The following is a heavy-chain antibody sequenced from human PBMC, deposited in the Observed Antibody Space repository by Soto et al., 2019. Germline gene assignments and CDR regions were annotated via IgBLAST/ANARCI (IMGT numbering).Heavy chain of an antibody. CDR3: ERLQRTFRIAERGEYYYGMDV. CDR1: GGSFSGYY. CDR2: INHSGST. J-gene: IGHJ6*02. V-gene: IGHV4-34*01. D-gene: IGHD6-13*01. Sequence: SETLSLTCAVYGGSFSGYYWSWIRQPPGKGLEWIGEINHSGSTNYNPSLKSRVTISVDTSKNQFSLKLSSVTAADTAVYYCERLQRTFRIAERGEYYYGMDVWGQGTTVTVSS.